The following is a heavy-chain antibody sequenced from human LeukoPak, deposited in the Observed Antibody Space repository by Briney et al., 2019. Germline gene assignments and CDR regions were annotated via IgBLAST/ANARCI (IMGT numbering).Heavy chain of an antibody. J-gene: IGHJ4*02. CDR1: GYTFTDYY. Sequence: ASVKVSCKASGYTFTDYYMHWVRQAPGQGLEWMGWITPNSGGTNYAQKFQGRVTMTRDTSISTAYMELSRLRSDDTAVYYCARDSSSWYLDYWGQGTLVTASS. CDR3: ARDSSSWYLDY. V-gene: IGHV1-2*02. D-gene: IGHD6-13*01. CDR2: ITPNSGGT.